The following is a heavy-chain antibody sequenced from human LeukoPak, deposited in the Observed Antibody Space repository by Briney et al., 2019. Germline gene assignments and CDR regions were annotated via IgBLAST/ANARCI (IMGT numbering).Heavy chain of an antibody. Sequence: ASVKVSCKASGYTFTSCDINWVRQATGQGLEWMGWMNPNSGNTGYAQKFQGRVTMTRNTSISTAYVELSSLRSEDTAVYYCARSGDSSGNPFDYWGQGTLVTVSS. CDR3: ARSGDSSGNPFDY. V-gene: IGHV1-8*01. J-gene: IGHJ4*02. CDR2: MNPNSGNT. CDR1: GYTFTSCD. D-gene: IGHD6-19*01.